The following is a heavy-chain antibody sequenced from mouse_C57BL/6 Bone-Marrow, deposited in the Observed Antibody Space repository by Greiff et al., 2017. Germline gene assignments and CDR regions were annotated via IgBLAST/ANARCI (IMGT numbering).Heavy chain of an antibody. CDR2: INPNNGGT. J-gene: IGHJ1*03. CDR1: GYTFTDYY. CDR3: ASTTVWYFDV. V-gene: IGHV1-26*01. Sequence: VQLQQSGPELVKPGASVKISCKASGYTFTDYYMNWVKQSHGKSLEWIGDINPNNGGTSYNQKFKGKATLTVDKTSSTGYMELRSLTSEDSAVYYCASTTVWYFDVWGTGTTVTVSS. D-gene: IGHD1-1*01.